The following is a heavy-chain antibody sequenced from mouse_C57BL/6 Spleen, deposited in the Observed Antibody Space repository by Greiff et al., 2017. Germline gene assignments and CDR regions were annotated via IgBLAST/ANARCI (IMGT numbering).Heavy chain of an antibody. CDR3: ARDEGVLITTVVEEIYFDY. V-gene: IGHV3-6*01. Sequence: EVQRVESGPGLVKPSPSLSLTCSVSGYSITSGYYCNWIRQFPRNKLEWMGYFSYDGSTNYNPSIKNPIPLTRDTSKKQFFLKLNSVTTEDTATYYCARDEGVLITTVVEEIYFDYWGQGTTLTVSS. CDR2: FSYDGST. J-gene: IGHJ2*01. CDR1: GYSITSGYY. D-gene: IGHD1-1*01.